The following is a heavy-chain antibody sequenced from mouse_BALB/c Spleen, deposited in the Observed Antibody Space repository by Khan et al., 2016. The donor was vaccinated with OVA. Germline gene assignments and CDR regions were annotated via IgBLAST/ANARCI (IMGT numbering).Heavy chain of an antibody. D-gene: IGHD4-1*01. Sequence: EVQLQESGPGLVKPSQSLYLTCTVTGYSITSDYAWNWIRQFPGNELEWMGFISYSGNTNYNPSLKSRISITRDTSENQFFLQLNSVTTEDTATYYCARISGGDFDYWGQGTTLTVSS. CDR1: GYSITSDYA. V-gene: IGHV3-2*02. J-gene: IGHJ2*01. CDR3: ARISGGDFDY. CDR2: ISYSGNT.